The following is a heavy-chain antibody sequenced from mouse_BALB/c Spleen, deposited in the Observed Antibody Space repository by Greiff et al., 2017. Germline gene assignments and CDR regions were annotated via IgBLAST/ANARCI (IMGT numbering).Heavy chain of an antibody. J-gene: IGHJ4*01. CDR1: GFTFNTYA. CDR2: IRSKSNNYAT. V-gene: IGHV10-1*02. Sequence: EVHLVESGGGLVQPKGSLKLSCAASGFTFNTYAMNWVRQAPGKGLEWVARIRSKSNNYATYYADSVKDRFTISRDDSQSMLYLQMNNLKTEDTAMYYCVRHPGDGYPYWDDYAMDYWGQGTSVTVSS. D-gene: IGHD2-3*01. CDR3: VRHPGDGYPYWDDYAMDY.